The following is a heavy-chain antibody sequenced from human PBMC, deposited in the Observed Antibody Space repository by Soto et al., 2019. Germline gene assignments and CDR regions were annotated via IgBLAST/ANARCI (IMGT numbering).Heavy chain of an antibody. CDR2: IIPILGIA. V-gene: IGHV1-69*02. D-gene: IGHD5-18*01. CDR1: GGTFSSYT. CDR3: ARVYRYGLVYYGMDV. Sequence: QVQLVQSGAEVKKPGSSVKVSCKASGGTFSSYTISWVRQAPGQGLEWMGRIIPILGIANYAQKFQGRVTITADKSTSTAYMELSSLRSEDTAVYYCARVYRYGLVYYGMDVWGQGTTVTVSS. J-gene: IGHJ6*02.